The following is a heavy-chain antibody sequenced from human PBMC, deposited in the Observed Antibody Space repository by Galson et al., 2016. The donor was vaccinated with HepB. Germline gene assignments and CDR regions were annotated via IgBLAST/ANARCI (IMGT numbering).Heavy chain of an antibody. V-gene: IGHV1-69*06. CDR3: ARDRGIAATKMALPFDS. CDR1: ADTFTRYG. CDR2: IIPIFGST. Sequence: QSGAEVKKPGASVEISCKASADTFTRYGLSWVRQAPGQGLELMGGIIPIFGSTKYPQKFQDRITITADKFTNTVYMELSSLRAEDTAIYYCARDRGIAATKMALPFDSWGQGTLVTVSS. J-gene: IGHJ4*02. D-gene: IGHD6-25*01.